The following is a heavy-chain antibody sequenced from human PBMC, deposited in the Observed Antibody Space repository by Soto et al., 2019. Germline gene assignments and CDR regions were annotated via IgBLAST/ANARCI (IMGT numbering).Heavy chain of an antibody. CDR2: ISPTGGST. Sequence: EVQLVESGGGLVQPGGSLRLSCVASGFTFSSYWMHWVRQAPGKGLVWVAGISPTGGSTYYADSVKGRFTISRDNSLDTLDLQMSSLGAEHAAVYFCATVSRGIVPTIGGGFASWGRGTLVTVSA. J-gene: IGHJ4*02. V-gene: IGHV3-23*04. D-gene: IGHD5-12*01. CDR3: ATVSRGIVPTIGGGFAS. CDR1: GFTFSSYW.